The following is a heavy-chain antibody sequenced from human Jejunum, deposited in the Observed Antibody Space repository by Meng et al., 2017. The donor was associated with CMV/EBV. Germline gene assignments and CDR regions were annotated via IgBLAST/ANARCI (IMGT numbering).Heavy chain of an antibody. D-gene: IGHD3-3*01. V-gene: IGHV3-30*04. CDR1: SSA. J-gene: IGHJ6*02. Sequence: SSAMHWVRQAPGKGLEWVAVISYDGSNKYYADSVKGRFTLYRDNSKSTLYLQMNSLTAEDTALYYCAREDWSGYYSYSLGGLDVWGQGTTVTVSS. CDR3: AREDWSGYYSYSLGGLDV. CDR2: ISYDGSNK.